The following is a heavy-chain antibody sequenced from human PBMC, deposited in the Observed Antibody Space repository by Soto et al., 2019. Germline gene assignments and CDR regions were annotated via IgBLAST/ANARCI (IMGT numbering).Heavy chain of an antibody. CDR2: IYYSGST. CDR3: ARDLILAVTPDAFDI. V-gene: IGHV4-59*12. Sequence: SETLSLTCTVSGGSISSYYWSWIRQPPGKGLEWIGYIYYSGSTNYNPSLKSRVTISVDTSKNQFSLKLSSVTAADTAVYYCARDLILAVTPDAFDIWGQGTMVTVSS. D-gene: IGHD2-21*02. CDR1: GGSISSYY. J-gene: IGHJ3*02.